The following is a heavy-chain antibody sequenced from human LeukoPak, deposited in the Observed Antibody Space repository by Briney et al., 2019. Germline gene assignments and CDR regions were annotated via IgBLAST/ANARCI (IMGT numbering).Heavy chain of an antibody. Sequence: PGGSLRLSCAASGFTFSSYAMSWVRQAPGKGLEWVSAISGSGGSTYYADSVKGRFTISGDNPKNTLYLQMNSLRAEDTAVYYCAKDQRAHYDAAFDIWGQGTMVTVSS. D-gene: IGHD3-22*01. J-gene: IGHJ3*02. V-gene: IGHV3-23*01. CDR2: ISGSGGST. CDR1: GFTFSSYA. CDR3: AKDQRAHYDAAFDI.